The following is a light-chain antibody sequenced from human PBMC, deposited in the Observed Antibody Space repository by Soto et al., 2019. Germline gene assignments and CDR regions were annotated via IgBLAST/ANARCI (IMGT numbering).Light chain of an antibody. J-gene: IGKJ4*01. CDR2: DAS. V-gene: IGKV3-11*01. CDR1: QSINNY. CDR3: QYRGICPPGPT. Sequence: EIVLTQSPVTLSLSPGERATLSCRPSQSINNYLAWYQQKPGQPPRLLIYDASNRATAIPVTFSCSGSGTVFTRTISSLEPEDSAVCYWQYRGICPPGPTLGGGTKVEIK.